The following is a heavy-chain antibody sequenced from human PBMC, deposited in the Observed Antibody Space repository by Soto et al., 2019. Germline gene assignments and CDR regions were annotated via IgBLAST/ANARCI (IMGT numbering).Heavy chain of an antibody. CDR3: ARRDTSGFLRYFDN. D-gene: IGHD3-3*01. CDR2: IDPNVGTG. J-gene: IGHJ4*02. Sequence: QMQLVQSGAEVKKPGSSVKVSCKASGGTLSSFINYPINWVRQAPGQGLEWMGGIDPNVGTGNYAQKFQGRVTITADKSTGTAYMELSSLRSEDNALYYGARRDTSGFLRYFDNWGQGTMVTVSS. CDR1: GGTLSSFINYP. V-gene: IGHV1-69*06.